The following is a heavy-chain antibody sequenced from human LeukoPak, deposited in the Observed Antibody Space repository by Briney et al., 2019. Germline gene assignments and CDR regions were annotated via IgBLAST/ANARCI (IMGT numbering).Heavy chain of an antibody. CDR2: IKPNTGDT. Sequence: ASVKVSCKASGYTFTGYYMHWVRQAPGQGLEWMGWIKPNTGDTNYAQNFQGRVTMTRDTSISTAYMELSRLRSDDTAVYYCARAGTTVTQDYYYYMDVWGKGTTVTISS. CDR3: ARAGTTVTQDYYYYMDV. V-gene: IGHV1-2*02. J-gene: IGHJ6*03. D-gene: IGHD4-17*01. CDR1: GYTFTGYY.